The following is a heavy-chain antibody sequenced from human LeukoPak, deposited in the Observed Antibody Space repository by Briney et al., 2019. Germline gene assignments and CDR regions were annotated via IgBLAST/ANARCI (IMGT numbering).Heavy chain of an antibody. D-gene: IGHD2-15*01. CDR1: GGTFSSYA. V-gene: IGHV1-69*04. CDR3: ARDVGYCSGGSCYPPYGMDV. J-gene: IGHJ6*02. Sequence: GSSVKVSCKASGGTFSSYAISWVRQAPGQGLEWMGRIIPIFGIAHYAQKFQGRVTITADKSTSTAYMELSSLRSEDTAVYYCARDVGYCSGGSCYPPYGMDVWGQGTTVTVSS. CDR2: IIPIFGIA.